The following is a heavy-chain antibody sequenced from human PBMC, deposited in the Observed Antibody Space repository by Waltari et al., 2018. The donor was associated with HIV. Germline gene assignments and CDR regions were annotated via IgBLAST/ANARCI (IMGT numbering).Heavy chain of an antibody. CDR3: VHDTMKTPRPTFDF. D-gene: IGHD1-1*01. CDR1: GFSLRTTGEG. Sequence: QITLKETGPTLVKPTQTLTVTCMFSGFSLRTTGEGVGWVRQPPGKALEWLALIYWSGSRDYNPSLKDRLTITEDTSENRVVLTMTNVDPVDTGTYYCVHDTMKTPRPTFDFWGQGILVTVSS. CDR2: IYWSGSR. J-gene: IGHJ4*02. V-gene: IGHV2-5*04.